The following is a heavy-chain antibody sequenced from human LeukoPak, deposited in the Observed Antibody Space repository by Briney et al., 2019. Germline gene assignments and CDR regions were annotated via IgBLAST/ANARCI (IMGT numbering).Heavy chain of an antibody. CDR2: ISSSSSYI. Sequence: GESLRLSCAASGFTFSSYSMNWVRQAPGKGLEWVSSISSSSSYIYYADSMKGRFTISRDNAKNSLYLQMNSLRAEDTAVYYCARAYSSSFWFDPWGQGTLVTVSS. CDR3: ARAYSSSFWFDP. V-gene: IGHV3-21*01. J-gene: IGHJ5*02. CDR1: GFTFSSYS. D-gene: IGHD6-13*01.